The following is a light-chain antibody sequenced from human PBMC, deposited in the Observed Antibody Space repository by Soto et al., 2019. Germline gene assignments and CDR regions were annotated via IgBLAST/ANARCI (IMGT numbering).Light chain of an antibody. CDR2: GGT. CDR1: STNIGAGYG. V-gene: IGLV1-40*01. Sequence: QSALTQPPSVSGAPGQRVSISCTGSSTNIGAGYGVHWYQQRPGTAPKLLIVGGTIRPSGVPDRFSGSKSGTSASLAISGLQSEDEAEYYCATWDDSLNGVVFGGGTKLTVL. CDR3: ATWDDSLNGVV. J-gene: IGLJ2*01.